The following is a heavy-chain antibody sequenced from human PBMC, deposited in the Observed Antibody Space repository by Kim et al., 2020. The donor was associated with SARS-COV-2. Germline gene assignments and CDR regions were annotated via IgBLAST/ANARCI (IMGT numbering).Heavy chain of an antibody. Sequence: SETLSLTCTVSGGSISSGGYYWSWIRQHPGKGLEWIGYIYYSGSTYYNPSLKSRVTISVDTSKNQFSLKLSSVTAADTAVYYCARVEDLRGFDYWGQGTLVTVSS. V-gene: IGHV4-31*03. CDR1: GGSISSGGYY. J-gene: IGHJ4*02. CDR2: IYYSGST. CDR3: ARVEDLRGFDY. D-gene: IGHD1-26*01.